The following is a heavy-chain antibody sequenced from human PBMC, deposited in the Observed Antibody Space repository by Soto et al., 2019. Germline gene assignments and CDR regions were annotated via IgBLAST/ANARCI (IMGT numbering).Heavy chain of an antibody. V-gene: IGHV4-30-2*01. D-gene: IGHD3-3*01. J-gene: IGHJ5*02. CDR3: ARAGEKRSSEWHNWFDP. Sequence: QLQLQESGLGLVQPSQTLSLTCAVSGGSISSGGASWSWIRQPPGKGLEWIGYISHSGSTFYNPSLRGRVSISVDRSKNKFSLKMNSVTAADTAMYYCARAGEKRSSEWHNWFDPWGQGTLVTVSS. CDR1: GGSISSGGAS. CDR2: ISHSGST.